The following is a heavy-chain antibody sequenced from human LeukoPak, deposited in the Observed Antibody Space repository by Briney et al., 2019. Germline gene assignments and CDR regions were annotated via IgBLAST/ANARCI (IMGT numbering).Heavy chain of an antibody. CDR2: IYTSGST. Sequence: SETLSLACTVSGGSISSGSYYWSWIRQPAGKGLEWIGRIYTSGSTNYNPSLKSRVTISVDTSKNQFSLKLSSVTAADTAVYYCARHPRPSSCNYHYYYMDVWGTGSTVTVSS. V-gene: IGHV4-61*02. CDR3: ARHPRPSSCNYHYYYMDV. J-gene: IGHJ6*03. CDR1: GGSISSGSYY.